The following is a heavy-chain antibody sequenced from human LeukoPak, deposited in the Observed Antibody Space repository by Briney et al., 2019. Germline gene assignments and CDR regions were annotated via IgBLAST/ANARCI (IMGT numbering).Heavy chain of an antibody. V-gene: IGHV3-53*01. CDR2: ILDGGIT. Sequence: PGGSLRLSCAASGFTVISNYMSWVRQAPGKGLECVSVILDGGITYYADSVKGRFTISRDNSKNTVYLQMNSLRAGDTAVYYCARTHPTGYFDYWGQGTLVTVSS. J-gene: IGHJ4*02. D-gene: IGHD1-14*01. CDR1: GFTVISNY. CDR3: ARTHPTGYFDY.